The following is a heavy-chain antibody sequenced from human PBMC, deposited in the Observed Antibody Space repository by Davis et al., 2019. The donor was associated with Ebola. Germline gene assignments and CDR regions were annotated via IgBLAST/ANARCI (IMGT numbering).Heavy chain of an antibody. CDR3: ARDDSSGWPRGGAFDY. Sequence: SETLSLTCAVSGGSISSSNWWSWVRQPPGKGLEWIGEIYHSGSTNYNPSLKSRVTISVDKSKNQFSLKLSSVTAADTAVYYCARDDSSGWPRGGAFDYWGQGTLVTVSS. CDR2: IYHSGST. D-gene: IGHD6-19*01. CDR1: GGSISSSNW. V-gene: IGHV4-4*02. J-gene: IGHJ4*02.